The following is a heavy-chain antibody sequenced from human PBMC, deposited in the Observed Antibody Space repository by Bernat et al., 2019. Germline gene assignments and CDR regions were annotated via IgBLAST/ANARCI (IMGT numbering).Heavy chain of an antibody. CDR3: ARGRVAAPGTGEY. J-gene: IGHJ4*02. Sequence: EVQLVESGGGLVQPGGSLRLSCAASGFTFSSYWLHWVRQAPGKGLVWVARISGDGSSTDYADSVKGRFTISRDKAKNTLFLQMNSLRAEDTAVYYCARGRVAAPGTGEYWGQGTLVTVSS. CDR1: GFTFSSYW. CDR2: ISGDGSST. V-gene: IGHV3-74*01. D-gene: IGHD6-13*01.